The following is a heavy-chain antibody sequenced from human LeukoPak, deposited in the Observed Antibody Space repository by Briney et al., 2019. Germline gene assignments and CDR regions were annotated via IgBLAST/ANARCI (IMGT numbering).Heavy chain of an antibody. CDR2: IYHSGST. J-gene: IGHJ3*02. V-gene: IGHV4-38-2*02. Sequence: PSETLSLTCTVSGYSISSGYYWGWIRQPPGKGLEWIGSIYHSGSTYYNPSLKSRVTISEDTSKNQFSLKLSSVTAADTAVYYCARETTDAFDIWGQGTMVTVSS. CDR1: GYSISSGYY. D-gene: IGHD4-11*01. CDR3: ARETTDAFDI.